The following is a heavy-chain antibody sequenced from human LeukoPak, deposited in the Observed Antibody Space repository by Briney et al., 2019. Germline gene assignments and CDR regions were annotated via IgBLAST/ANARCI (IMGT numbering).Heavy chain of an antibody. CDR1: GYALTNYY. D-gene: IGHD5-18*01. Sequence: ASVKVSCKASGYALTNYYMSWARQAPGQGPEWMGAIDPSSGNTQFAPKFEGRVTVTTDTSTSTVYMEMSSLRSDDTAMYYCATYPGPTIQGSFDYWGQGTLVTVSS. J-gene: IGHJ4*02. CDR2: IDPSSGNT. V-gene: IGHV1-46*01. CDR3: ATYPGPTIQGSFDY.